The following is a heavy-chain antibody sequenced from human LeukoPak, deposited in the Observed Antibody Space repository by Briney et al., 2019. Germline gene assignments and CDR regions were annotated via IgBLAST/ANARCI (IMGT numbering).Heavy chain of an antibody. CDR3: ARPNTHIVVVPAALTGTRVVAFDI. CDR2: IYYSGST. Sequence: SETLSLTCTVSGGSISSSSYYWGWIRQPPGKGLEWIGSIYYSGSTYYNPSLKSRVTISVDTSKNQFSLKLSSVTAADTAVYYCARPNTHIVVVPAALTGTRVVAFDIWGQGTKVTVSS. CDR1: GGSISSSSYY. V-gene: IGHV4-39*01. D-gene: IGHD2-2*01. J-gene: IGHJ3*02.